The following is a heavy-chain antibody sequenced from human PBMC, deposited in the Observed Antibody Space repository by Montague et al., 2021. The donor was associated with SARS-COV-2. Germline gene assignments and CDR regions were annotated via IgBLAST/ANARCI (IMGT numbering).Heavy chain of an antibody. CDR1: GGSLSGYY. V-gene: IGHV4-34*01. CDR2: INHSGNT. J-gene: IGHJ5*02. D-gene: IGHD3-3*01. Sequence: SETLSLTCAVYGGSLSGYYWAWIRQTPGKGLEWIGEINHSGNTNYNPSLKSRLTISVDTSKKQFSLNLSSVTTADAAVYYCARGADYDSWSGYLRYKWFDPWGLGTPVTVSS. CDR3: ARGADYDSWSGYLRYKWFDP.